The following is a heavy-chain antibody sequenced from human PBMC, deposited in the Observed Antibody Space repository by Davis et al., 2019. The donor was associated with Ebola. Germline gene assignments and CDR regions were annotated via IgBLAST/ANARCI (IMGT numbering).Heavy chain of an antibody. V-gene: IGHV4-61*10. CDR1: GGSISSASYY. J-gene: IGHJ4*02. D-gene: IGHD3-16*01. CDR2: IYYTGSA. Sequence: PSETLSLTCTVSGGSISSASYYWSWIRQPAGKRLEWIGSIYYTGSAYYNSSLNSRVTISVDTFKNQFSLKLSSVTAADTAMYYCAERGGSVWGQGTLVTVSS. CDR3: AERGGSV.